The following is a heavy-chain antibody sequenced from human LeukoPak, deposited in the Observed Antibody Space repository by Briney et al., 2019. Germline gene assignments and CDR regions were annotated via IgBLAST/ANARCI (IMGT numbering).Heavy chain of an antibody. J-gene: IGHJ4*02. D-gene: IGHD1-1*01. CDR1: GFTFSSYS. V-gene: IGHV3-21*01. Sequence: GSLRLSCAASGFTFSSYSMNWVRQAPGKGLEWVSSISSSSSYIYYADSVKGRFTISRDNAMNSLYLQMNSLRAEDTAVYYCARDPGTSLDYWGQGTLVTVSS. CDR2: ISSSSSYI. CDR3: ARDPGTSLDY.